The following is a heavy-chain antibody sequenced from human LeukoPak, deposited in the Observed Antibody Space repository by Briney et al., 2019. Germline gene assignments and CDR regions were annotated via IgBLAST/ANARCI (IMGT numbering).Heavy chain of an antibody. Sequence: PGRSLRLSCTASGFNFGDYAMSWVRQAPGKGLEWVGFIRSKAYGGTTEYAASVKGRFTISRDDSKSIAYLQMNSLKTEDTAVYYCTRTMVRGVVPNYYYYGMDVWGKGTTVTVSS. CDR3: TRTMVRGVVPNYYYYGMDV. D-gene: IGHD3-10*01. V-gene: IGHV3-49*04. CDR2: IRSKAYGGTT. CDR1: GFNFGDYA. J-gene: IGHJ6*04.